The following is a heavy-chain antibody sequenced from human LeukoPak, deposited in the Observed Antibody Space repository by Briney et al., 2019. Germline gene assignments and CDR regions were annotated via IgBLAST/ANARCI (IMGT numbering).Heavy chain of an antibody. V-gene: IGHV3-33*01. CDR2: IWYDGSNK. D-gene: IGHD3-22*01. CDR1: GFTFSSYG. J-gene: IGHJ4*02. Sequence: PGRSLRLSCAASGFTFSSYGMHWVRQAPGKGLEWVAVIWYDGSNKYYADSVKGRFTISRDNSKNTLYLQMNSLRAEDTAVYYCAADPSYDSSGYYRFDYWGQGTLVTVSS. CDR3: AADPSYDSSGYYRFDY.